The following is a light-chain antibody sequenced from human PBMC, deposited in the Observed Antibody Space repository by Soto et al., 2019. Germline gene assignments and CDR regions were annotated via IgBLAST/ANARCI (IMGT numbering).Light chain of an antibody. V-gene: IGLV8-61*01. CDR2: STS. Sequence: QTVVTQESSFSVSPGGTVTITCGLISGSVSTAHNPNWYQQTPGQAPRTLIYSTSTRSSGVPDRFSGSILGNKAALTITGAQADDESDYYCSSYTSSSTLNVFGTGTKLTVL. CDR1: SGSVSTAHN. J-gene: IGLJ1*01. CDR3: SSYTSSSTLNV.